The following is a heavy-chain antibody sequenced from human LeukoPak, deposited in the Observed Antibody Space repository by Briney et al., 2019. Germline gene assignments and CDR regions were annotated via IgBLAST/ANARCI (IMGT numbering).Heavy chain of an antibody. Sequence: PTGGSLRLSCAASGFTFSSYSMNWVRQAPGKGLEWVSYISSSSSTIYYADSVKGRFTISRDNAKNSLYLQMNSLRAEDTAVYYCARMATVTTFDDYYYYGMDVWGQGTTVTVSS. CDR1: GFTFSSYS. D-gene: IGHD4-17*01. J-gene: IGHJ6*02. CDR2: ISSSSSTI. CDR3: ARMATVTTFDDYYYYGMDV. V-gene: IGHV3-48*04.